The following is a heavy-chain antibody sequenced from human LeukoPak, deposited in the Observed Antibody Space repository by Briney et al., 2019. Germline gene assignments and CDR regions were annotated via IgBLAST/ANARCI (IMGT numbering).Heavy chain of an antibody. J-gene: IGHJ4*02. V-gene: IGHV5-51*01. CDR1: GYSFTTYW. CDR2: IYPSDSDI. CDR3: ARRAVVIGVGYFDY. D-gene: IGHD4-23*01. Sequence: GESLKISCKGSGYSFTTYWIGWVRQMPGKGLEWMGIIYPSDSDISISPSFQGQVTISVDKSINTAYLQWSSLKASDTAIYYCARRAVVIGVGYFDYWGQGTLVTVSS.